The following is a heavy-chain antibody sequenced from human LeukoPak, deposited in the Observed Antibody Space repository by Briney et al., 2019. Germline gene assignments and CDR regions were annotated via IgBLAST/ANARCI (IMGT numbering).Heavy chain of an antibody. J-gene: IGHJ4*02. CDR1: GGTFSSYA. CDR3: ASHGVGLRYFDWSN. CDR2: IIPILGIA. D-gene: IGHD3-9*01. V-gene: IGHV1-69*04. Sequence: GSSVKVSCKASGGTFSSYAISWLRQAPGQGLEWMGRIIPILGIANYAQKFQGRVTITADKSTSTAYMELSSLRSEDTAVYYCASHGVGLRYFDWSNWGQGTLVTVSS.